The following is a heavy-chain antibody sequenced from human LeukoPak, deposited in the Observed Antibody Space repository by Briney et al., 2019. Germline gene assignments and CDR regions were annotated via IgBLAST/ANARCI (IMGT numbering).Heavy chain of an antibody. V-gene: IGHV1-46*01. J-gene: IGHJ4*02. CDR1: GYTFTSYG. CDR3: ARDVYPAVVTYFDF. D-gene: IGHD4-23*01. Sequence: ASVKVSCKASGYTFTSYGISWVRQAPGQGLERMGIINPSGGSTSYAQKFQGRVTMTRDTSTSTVYMELSSLRSEDTAVYYCARDVYPAVVTYFDFWGQGTLVTVSS. CDR2: INPSGGST.